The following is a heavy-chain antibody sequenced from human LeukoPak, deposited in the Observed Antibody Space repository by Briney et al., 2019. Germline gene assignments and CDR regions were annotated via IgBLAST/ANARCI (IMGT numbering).Heavy chain of an antibody. CDR3: AREPYYYASSGYYFQVGNWFDP. Sequence: GGSLRLSCAASGFTFSTYAMTWVRQAPGKGLEWVSVISASGGTTHYADSVKGRFTISRDNAKNSLYLQMNSLRAEDTAVYYCAREPYYYASSGYYFQVGNWFDPWGQGTLVTVSS. CDR2: ISASGGTT. D-gene: IGHD3-22*01. V-gene: IGHV3-23*01. J-gene: IGHJ5*02. CDR1: GFTFSTYA.